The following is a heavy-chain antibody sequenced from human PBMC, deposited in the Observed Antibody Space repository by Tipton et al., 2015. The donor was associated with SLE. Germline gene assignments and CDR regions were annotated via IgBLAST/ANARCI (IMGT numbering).Heavy chain of an antibody. J-gene: IGHJ4*02. D-gene: IGHD1-26*01. V-gene: IGHV4-59*01. Sequence: LRLSCTVSGGSISTYYWSWIRQSPGKGLEWIGYIYYSGSTNYNPSLKSRLTISVDTSKNQFSLKLSSVTAADTAVYYCARDKGGGSYVDYWGQGTLVTVSS. CDR3: ARDKGGGSYVDY. CDR1: GGSISTYY. CDR2: IYYSGST.